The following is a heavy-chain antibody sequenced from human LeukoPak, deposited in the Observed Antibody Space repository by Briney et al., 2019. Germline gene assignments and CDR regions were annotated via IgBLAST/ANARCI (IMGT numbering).Heavy chain of an antibody. Sequence: SETLSLTCTVSGGSISSHYWSWIRQPPGKGLEWIGYIYYSGSTNYNPSLKSRVTISVDTSKNQFSLKLSSVTAADTAVYYCARGGPRMTTVVTPAIRRYNWFDPWGQGTLVTVSS. CDR2: IYYSGST. CDR1: GGSISSHY. D-gene: IGHD4-23*01. CDR3: ARGGPRMTTVVTPAIRRYNWFDP. V-gene: IGHV4-59*11. J-gene: IGHJ5*02.